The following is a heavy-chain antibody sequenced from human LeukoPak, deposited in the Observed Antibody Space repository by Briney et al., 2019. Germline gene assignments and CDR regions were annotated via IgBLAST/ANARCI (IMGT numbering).Heavy chain of an antibody. J-gene: IGHJ4*02. Sequence: PSETLSLTCTVSGGSISSSSYYWGWIRQPPGKGLEWIGSSYYSGSNYYNPSLKSRVTISVDTSKNQFSLKLSSVTAADTAVYYCARHRGEKKEMATTIEGGLYYFDYWGQGTLVTVS. CDR2: SYYSGSN. CDR3: ARHRGEKKEMATTIEGGLYYFDY. D-gene: IGHD5-24*01. V-gene: IGHV4-39*01. CDR1: GGSISSSSYY.